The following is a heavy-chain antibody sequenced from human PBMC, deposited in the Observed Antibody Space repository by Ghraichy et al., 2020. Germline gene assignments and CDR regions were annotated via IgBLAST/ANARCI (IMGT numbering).Heavy chain of an antibody. CDR2: IYYSGST. Sequence: SETLSLTCTVSGGSISSYYWSWIRQPPGKGLGWIGYIYYSGSTNYNPSLKSRVTISVDTSKNQFSLKLSSVTAADTAVYYCAREEVLAAAGPFFDYWGQGTLVTVSS. V-gene: IGHV4-59*01. CDR3: AREEVLAAAGPFFDY. J-gene: IGHJ4*02. D-gene: IGHD6-13*01. CDR1: GGSISSYY.